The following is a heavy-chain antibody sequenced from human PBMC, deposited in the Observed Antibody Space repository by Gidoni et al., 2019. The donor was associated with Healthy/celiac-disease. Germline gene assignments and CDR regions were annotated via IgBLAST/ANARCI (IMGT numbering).Heavy chain of an antibody. V-gene: IGHV4-59*08. CDR1: GGYISRYY. CDR2: IYYSGST. Sequence: QVQLQESGPGLVKPSETPSLTCTVSGGYISRYYWSWIRQPPGKGLEWIGYIYYSGSTNYNPSLKSRVTISVDTSKNQFSLKLSSVTAADTAVYFCARQVDSSGWPGSGFDPWGQGTLVTVSS. CDR3: ARQVDSSGWPGSGFDP. J-gene: IGHJ5*02. D-gene: IGHD6-19*01.